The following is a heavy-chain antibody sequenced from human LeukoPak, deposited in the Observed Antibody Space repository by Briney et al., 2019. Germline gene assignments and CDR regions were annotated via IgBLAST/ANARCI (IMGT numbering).Heavy chain of an antibody. Sequence: SETLSLTCAVYGGSFSGYHWSWIRQPPGKGLEWIGEINHSGSTNYNPSLKSRVTISVDTSKNQFSLKLSSVTAADTAVYYCARLGVVDRWGQGTLVTVSS. CDR1: GGSFSGYH. J-gene: IGHJ4*02. D-gene: IGHD2-15*01. CDR2: INHSGST. CDR3: ARLGVVDR. V-gene: IGHV4-34*01.